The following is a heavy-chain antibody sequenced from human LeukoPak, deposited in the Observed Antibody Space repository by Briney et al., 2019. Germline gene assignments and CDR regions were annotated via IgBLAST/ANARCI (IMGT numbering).Heavy chain of an antibody. CDR1: GFTFSSYA. D-gene: IGHD1-14*01. CDR2: ISYDGSNK. J-gene: IGHJ4*02. V-gene: IGHV3-30-3*01. CDR3: AKVKMGGNHYFDY. Sequence: GGSLRLSCAASGFTFSSYAMHWVRQAPGKGLEWVAVISYDGSNKYYADSVKGRFTISRDNSKNTLYLRMNSLRVEDTAVYYCAKVKMGGNHYFDYWGQGTLVTVSS.